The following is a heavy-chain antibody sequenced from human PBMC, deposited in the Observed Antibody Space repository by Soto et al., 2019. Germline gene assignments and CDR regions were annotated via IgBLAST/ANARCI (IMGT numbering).Heavy chain of an antibody. CDR2: IYHSGST. CDR1: GGSISSGGYS. Sequence: QLQLQESGSGLVKPSQTLSLTCAGSGGSISSGGYSWSWIRQPPGKGLEWIGYIYHSGSTYYNPSLQSRVTISIDRSKNQCSLKLSSVTAADTALYYCARDGKTKDNGGWFDPWGQGTLVTVSS. D-gene: IGHD1-1*01. V-gene: IGHV4-30-2*01. J-gene: IGHJ5*02. CDR3: ARDGKTKDNGGWFDP.